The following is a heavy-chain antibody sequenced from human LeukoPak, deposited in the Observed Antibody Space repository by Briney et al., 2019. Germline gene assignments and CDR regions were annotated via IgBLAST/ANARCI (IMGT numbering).Heavy chain of an antibody. V-gene: IGHV4-39*01. Sequence: PSETLSLTCTVSGGSISSSSYYWGWIRQPPGKGLEWIGSIYYSGSTYYNPSLKSRVTISVDTSKNQFSLKLSSVTAADTAVYYCASLRITMVRGPMPYYYYYMDVWGKGTTVTISS. D-gene: IGHD3-10*01. CDR1: GGSISSSSYY. CDR3: ASLRITMVRGPMPYYYYYMDV. J-gene: IGHJ6*03. CDR2: IYYSGST.